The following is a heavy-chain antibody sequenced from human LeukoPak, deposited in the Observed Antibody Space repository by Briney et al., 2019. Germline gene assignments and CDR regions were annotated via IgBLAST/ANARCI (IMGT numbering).Heavy chain of an antibody. Sequence: KPSETLSLTCTVSGGSISGYYWSWIRQPPGKGLEWIGYIYHNGGTNYNPSLQSRLTISVDTSKNQFSLKLSSVTAADTAVYYCARHLRAVAGGRYFDYWGQGTHVTVSS. J-gene: IGHJ4*02. CDR1: GGSISGYY. D-gene: IGHD6-19*01. CDR2: IYHNGGT. CDR3: ARHLRAVAGGRYFDY. V-gene: IGHV4-59*08.